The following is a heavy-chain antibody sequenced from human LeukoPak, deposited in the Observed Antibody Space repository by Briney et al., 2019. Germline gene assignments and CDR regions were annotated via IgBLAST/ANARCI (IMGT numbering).Heavy chain of an antibody. CDR2: ISGSGGST. Sequence: GGSLRLSCAAFGFTFSSYAMSWVRQAPGKGLEWVSAISGSGGSTYYADSVKGRFTISRDNSKNTLYLQMNSLRAEDTAVYYCAKPRSYYYGSGSYYKSYYFDYWGQGTLVTVSS. V-gene: IGHV3-23*01. D-gene: IGHD3-10*01. J-gene: IGHJ4*02. CDR3: AKPRSYYYGSGSYYKSYYFDY. CDR1: GFTFSSYA.